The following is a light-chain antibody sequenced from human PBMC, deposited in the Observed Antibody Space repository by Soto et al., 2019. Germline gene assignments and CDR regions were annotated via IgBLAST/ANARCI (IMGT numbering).Light chain of an antibody. CDR2: DAS. Sequence: EIVLTQSPATLSLSPGERATLSCRASQSVXXXLAWYQQKPGQAPRLLIYDASSRATGIPARFSGSGSGTDFTLTISSLEPEDFAVYYCQQRSNWPSLTFGGGTKVEIK. J-gene: IGKJ4*01. CDR3: QQRSNWPSLT. CDR1: QSVXXX. V-gene: IGKV3-11*01.